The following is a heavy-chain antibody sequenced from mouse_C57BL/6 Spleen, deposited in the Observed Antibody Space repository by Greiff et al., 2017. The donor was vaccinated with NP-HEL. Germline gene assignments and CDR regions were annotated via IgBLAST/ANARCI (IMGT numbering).Heavy chain of an antibody. J-gene: IGHJ3*01. Sequence: EVKVVESGGGLVQSGRSLRLSCATSGFTFSDFYMEWVRQAPGKGLEWIAASRNKANDYTTEYSASVKGRFIVSRDTSQSILYLQMNALRAEDTAIYYCARDGYYSWFAYWGQGTLVTVSA. CDR3: ARDGYYSWFAY. V-gene: IGHV7-1*01. D-gene: IGHD2-3*01. CDR2: SRNKANDYTT. CDR1: GFTFSDFY.